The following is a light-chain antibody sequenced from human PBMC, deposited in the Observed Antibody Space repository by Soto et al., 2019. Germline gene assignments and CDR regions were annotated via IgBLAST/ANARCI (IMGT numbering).Light chain of an antibody. J-gene: IGKJ1*01. CDR3: QQYDNWWT. CDR1: ESVSSN. Sequence: EIVMTQSPVTLSLSPGERATLSCRAGESVSSNLAWYQQKPGQAPRLLIYGASTRATGVPARFTGSGSETEFTLTISSLQFDDSAVYYCQQYDNWWTFGQGTKVDIK. V-gene: IGKV3-15*01. CDR2: GAS.